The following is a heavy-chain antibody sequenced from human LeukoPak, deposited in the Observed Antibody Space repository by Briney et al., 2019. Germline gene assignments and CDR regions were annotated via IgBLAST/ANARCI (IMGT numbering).Heavy chain of an antibody. Sequence: GGSLRLSCAASGFTFSDFNMNWVRKAPGKGLEWVSSISGSGPYIYYADSVKGRFTISRDNAKNSLYLQMNDLRAEDTALYYCAKGGTRWYYYDSSGTPDAFDIWGQGTMVTVSS. V-gene: IGHV3-21*04. J-gene: IGHJ3*02. D-gene: IGHD3-22*01. CDR3: AKGGTRWYYYDSSGTPDAFDI. CDR1: GFTFSDFN. CDR2: ISGSGPYI.